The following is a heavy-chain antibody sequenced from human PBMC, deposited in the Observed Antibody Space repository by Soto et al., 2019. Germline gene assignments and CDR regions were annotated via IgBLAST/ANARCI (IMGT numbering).Heavy chain of an antibody. CDR2: MYHSGST. CDR1: GGSISSGGYS. Sequence: SETLSLTCAVSGGSISSGGYSWSWIRQPPGKGLEWIGYMYHSGSTYYNPSLMSRVTMSIDTSKNQFSLKVTSVSAADTAVYYCARVEDPESSSWHPFDPWGQGTLVTVSS. CDR3: ARVEDPESSSWHPFDP. D-gene: IGHD6-13*01. J-gene: IGHJ5*02. V-gene: IGHV4-30-2*01.